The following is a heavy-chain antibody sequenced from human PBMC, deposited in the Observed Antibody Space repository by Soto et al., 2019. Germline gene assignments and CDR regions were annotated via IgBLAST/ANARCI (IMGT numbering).Heavy chain of an antibody. Sequence: PGGSLRLSCAASGFTFSSYAMSWVRQAPGKGLGWVSAISGSGGSTYYADSVKGRFTISRDNSKNTLYLQMNSLRAEDTAVYYCAKDRSDDFWSGDLFDPWGQGTLVTVSS. CDR1: GFTFSSYA. V-gene: IGHV3-23*01. J-gene: IGHJ5*02. D-gene: IGHD3-3*01. CDR2: ISGSGGST. CDR3: AKDRSDDFWSGDLFDP.